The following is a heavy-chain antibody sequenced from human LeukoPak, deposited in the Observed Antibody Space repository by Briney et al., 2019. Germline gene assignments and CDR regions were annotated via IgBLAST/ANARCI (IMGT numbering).Heavy chain of an antibody. CDR2: IYYSGST. J-gene: IGHJ3*02. CDR1: GGSISSSSYY. Sequence: SETLSLTCTVSGGSISSSSYYWGWIRQPPGKGLEWIGSIYYSGSTYYNPSVKSRVPISVDTSKNQSSLKLSSVPAADTAVYYCARVGATLFADAFDIWGQGTMVTVSS. D-gene: IGHD1-26*01. CDR3: ARVGATLFADAFDI. V-gene: IGHV4-39*07.